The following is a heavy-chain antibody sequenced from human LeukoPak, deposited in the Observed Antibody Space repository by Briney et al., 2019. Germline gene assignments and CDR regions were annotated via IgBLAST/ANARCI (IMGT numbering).Heavy chain of an antibody. Sequence: GASVKVSCKASGYTFTGYYMHWVRQAPGQGLEWMGWINPNSGGTNYAQKFQGRVTMTRDTSISTAYMELSRLRSDDTAVYYCARVRDHYDSSGYYIDYWGQGTLVTVSS. J-gene: IGHJ4*02. D-gene: IGHD3-22*01. V-gene: IGHV1-2*02. CDR1: GYTFTGYY. CDR2: INPNSGGT. CDR3: ARVRDHYDSSGYYIDY.